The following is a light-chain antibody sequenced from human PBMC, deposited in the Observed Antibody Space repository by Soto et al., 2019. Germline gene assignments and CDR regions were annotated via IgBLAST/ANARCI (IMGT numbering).Light chain of an antibody. CDR3: ATWDDNVYV. CDR1: SPNVGTNP. CDR2: TNS. J-gene: IGLJ1*01. Sequence: QSVLTQPPSASGTPGQTVTISFSISSPNVGTNPVAWYQQLPGTAPKLLIYTNSQRPLGVPVRFSGSKSGTSASLAISGLQSEDEGDYYCATWDDNVYVFGTGTKVTVL. V-gene: IGLV1-44*01.